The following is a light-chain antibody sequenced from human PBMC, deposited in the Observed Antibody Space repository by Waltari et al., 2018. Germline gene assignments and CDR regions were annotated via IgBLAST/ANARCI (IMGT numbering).Light chain of an antibody. J-gene: IGKJ1*01. V-gene: IGKV3-15*01. CDR2: GSS. CDR3: QQYNNWPRT. Sequence: EIVMTQSPATLSVSPGERATLSCRASQSVSSNLAWYQQKPGQAPRLLIYGSSTRATGIPARCSGRGSGTEFTLTISSLQSEDFAVYYCQQYNNWPRTFGQGTKVEIK. CDR1: QSVSSN.